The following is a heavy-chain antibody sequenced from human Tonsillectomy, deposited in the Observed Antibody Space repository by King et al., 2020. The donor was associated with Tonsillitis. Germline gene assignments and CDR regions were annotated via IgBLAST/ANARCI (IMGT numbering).Heavy chain of an antibody. Sequence: QLQESGPGLVKPSETLSLTCSVSGGSISSYYWSWIRQPPGKGLEWIGYIYYSGSTNYNPSLKSRVTISVDTSKNQFSLKLSSVTAADTAVYYCARSKPPSAEWRNFDSGGRGPLVP. CDR2: IYYSGST. D-gene: IGHD1-14*01. CDR3: ARSKPPSAEWRNFDS. V-gene: IGHV4-59*08. J-gene: IGHJ4*02. CDR1: GGSISSYY.